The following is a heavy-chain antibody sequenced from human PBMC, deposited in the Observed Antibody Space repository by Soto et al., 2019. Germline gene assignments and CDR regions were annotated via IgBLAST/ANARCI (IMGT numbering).Heavy chain of an antibody. D-gene: IGHD7-27*01. Sequence: EVQLLESGGGLVQPGGSLRLSCAASGSSFSAYAMNWARQAPGKGLEWVSAISRSGDYTFYSDSVKGRFTISRDNSRNTVYMEMNSLRAEDTAVYYCAKGGFWVHYGMDVWGQGTTVSVSS. CDR2: ISRSGDYT. J-gene: IGHJ6*02. CDR3: AKGGFWVHYGMDV. V-gene: IGHV3-23*01. CDR1: GSSFSAYA.